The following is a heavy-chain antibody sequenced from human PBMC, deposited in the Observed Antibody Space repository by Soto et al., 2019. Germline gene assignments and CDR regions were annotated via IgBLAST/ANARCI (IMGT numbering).Heavy chain of an antibody. D-gene: IGHD2-21*02. CDR2: IYWDDDK. Sequence: QITLKESGPTLVRPTQTLTLTCTFSGFSLSTSGVGVGWIRQPPGKALEWLALIYWDDDKRYSPSLKSRLTFTKDTSKNHVVLTMTNMDPVDTATYYCAHSRCGGDCLQSYSSHYYYGMDVWGQGTTVTVSS. V-gene: IGHV2-5*02. CDR1: GFSLSTSGVG. CDR3: AHSRCGGDCLQSYSSHYYYGMDV. J-gene: IGHJ6*02.